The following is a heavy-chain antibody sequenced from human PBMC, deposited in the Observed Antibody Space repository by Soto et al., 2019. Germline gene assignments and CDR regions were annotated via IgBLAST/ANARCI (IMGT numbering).Heavy chain of an antibody. V-gene: IGHV1-18*01. CDR1: GDTITNYG. D-gene: IGHD6-19*01. J-gene: IGHJ4*02. CDR2: ISFYNGNT. Sequence: QVQLVQSGGEVMKPGASVKVSCKASGDTITNYGISWVRQAPGQGLEWMGWISFYNGNTKYAQNLQGRVTLTTDTSTSTAYMELRSLRSDDTAVYYCASATSIAVAGKESWGQGTLVTVSS. CDR3: ASATSIAVAGKES.